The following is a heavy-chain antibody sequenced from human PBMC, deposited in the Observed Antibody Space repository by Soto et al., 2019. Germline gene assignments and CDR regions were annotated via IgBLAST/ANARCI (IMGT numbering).Heavy chain of an antibody. J-gene: IGHJ3*02. CDR2: IIPIFGTA. CDR3: ARNPRWSAAAFDI. D-gene: IGHD2-15*01. Sequence: QVQLVQSGAEVKKPGSSVKVSCKASGGTFSSYAMSWVRQAPGQGLEWMGGIIPIFGTANYAQKVQGRVTVTAEEATSTASMELSSMRSEDTEVYYCARNPRWSAAAFDIWGQGTMVTVSS. CDR1: GGTFSSYA. V-gene: IGHV1-69*01.